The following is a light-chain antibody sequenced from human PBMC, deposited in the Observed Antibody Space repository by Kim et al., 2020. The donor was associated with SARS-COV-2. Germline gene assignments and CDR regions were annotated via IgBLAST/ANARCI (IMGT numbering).Light chain of an antibody. CDR2: LNSDGSH. J-gene: IGLJ3*02. CDR3: QTWDTGPWV. Sequence: ASVKLTCTLSSGHSSYPMEWHQQQPEKGPRYSMKLNSDGSHNKGDGIPERFSGSSSGPERYLTISSRQSEDEADYYCQTWDTGPWVFGGGTKLTVL. CDR1: SGHSSYP. V-gene: IGLV4-69*01.